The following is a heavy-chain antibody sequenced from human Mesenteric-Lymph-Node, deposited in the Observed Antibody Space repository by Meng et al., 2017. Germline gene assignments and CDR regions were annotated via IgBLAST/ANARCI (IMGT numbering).Heavy chain of an antibody. Sequence: ITLKESGPALGNPTQTLSLPCTFSGFSLSPSGVGVGCIRQPPGKALEWLALIYCDDDNRYSPSLKSKLTITKDTSKNQVVLTMTNIDPVDTAIYYCAHRPGRSGWYFDYWGQGTLVTVSS. D-gene: IGHD6-19*01. CDR2: IYCDDDN. CDR1: GFSLSPSGVG. J-gene: IGHJ4*02. V-gene: IGHV2-5*02. CDR3: AHRPGRSGWYFDY.